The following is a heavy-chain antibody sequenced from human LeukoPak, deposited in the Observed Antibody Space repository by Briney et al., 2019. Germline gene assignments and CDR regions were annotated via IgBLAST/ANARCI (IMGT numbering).Heavy chain of an antibody. Sequence: PGRSLRLSCAASGFTFSSYGMHWVRQAPGKGLEWVAVISYDGSNKYYADSVKGRFTISRDNSKNTLYPQMNSLRAEDTAVYYCAKDRKVAAWGQGTLVTVSS. J-gene: IGHJ5*02. CDR1: GFTFSSYG. CDR2: ISYDGSNK. V-gene: IGHV3-30*18. D-gene: IGHD6-19*01. CDR3: AKDRKVAA.